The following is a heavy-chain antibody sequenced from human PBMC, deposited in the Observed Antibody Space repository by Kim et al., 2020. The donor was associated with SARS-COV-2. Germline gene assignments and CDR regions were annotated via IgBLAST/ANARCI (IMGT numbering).Heavy chain of an antibody. Sequence: SETLSLTCTVSGDSIGSYYWTWIRQPPGKGLEWIGYIYYTESTNYNPSLKSRVAISVDTSKNQFSLKLSSVTAADTAVYYCARNYGYGSRSFYSYWGQGILVTVSS. CDR3: ARNYGYGSRSFYSY. CDR2: IYYTEST. CDR1: GDSIGSYY. D-gene: IGHD3-10*01. V-gene: IGHV4-59*08. J-gene: IGHJ4*02.